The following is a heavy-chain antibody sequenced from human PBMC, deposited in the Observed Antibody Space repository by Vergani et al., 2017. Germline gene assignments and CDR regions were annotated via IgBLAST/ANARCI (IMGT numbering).Heavy chain of an antibody. CDR2: INHSGST. CDR3: ATIYCSSTSCLFDY. V-gene: IGHV4-34*01. CDR1: GGSFSGYY. D-gene: IGHD2-2*01. J-gene: IGHJ4*02. Sequence: QVQLQQWGAGLLKPSETLSLTCAVYGGSFSGYYWSWIRQPPGKGLEWIGEINHSGSTNYNPSLKSRVTIPVETSKNHFSLKLSSLTAADTAVYYCATIYCSSTSCLFDYWGQGTLVTVSS.